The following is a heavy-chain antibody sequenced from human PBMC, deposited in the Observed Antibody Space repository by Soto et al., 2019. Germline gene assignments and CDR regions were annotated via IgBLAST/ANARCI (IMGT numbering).Heavy chain of an antibody. CDR2: IYYSGST. V-gene: IGHV4-39*01. J-gene: IGHJ6*03. Sequence: QLQLQESGPGLVKPSETLSLTCTVSGGSISSSSYYWGWIRQPPGKGLEWIGSIYYSGSTYYNPSLKSRVTISVDTSKNQFSLKLSSVTAADTAVYYCARHVSSSMVHYYYMDVWGKGTTVTVSS. CDR1: GGSISSSSYY. D-gene: IGHD6-6*01. CDR3: ARHVSSSMVHYYYMDV.